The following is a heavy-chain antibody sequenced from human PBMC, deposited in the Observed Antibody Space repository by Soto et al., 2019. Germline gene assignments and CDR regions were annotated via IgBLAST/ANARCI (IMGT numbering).Heavy chain of an antibody. J-gene: IGHJ4*02. CDR2: ISGSGGST. V-gene: IGHV3-23*01. CDR1: GFTFSSYA. D-gene: IGHD5-18*01. Sequence: GGSLRLSCAASGFTFSSYAMSWVRQAPGKGLEWVSAISGSGGSTYYADSVKGRFTISRDNSKNTLYLQMNSLRAEDTAVYYCAKDADTAMAGVSYYLDYWGQGTLVTVSS. CDR3: AKDADTAMAGVSYYLDY.